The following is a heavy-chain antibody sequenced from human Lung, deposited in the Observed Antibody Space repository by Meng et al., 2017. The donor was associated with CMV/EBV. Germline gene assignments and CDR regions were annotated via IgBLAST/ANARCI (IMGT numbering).Heavy chain of an antibody. V-gene: IGHV1-58*01. CDR2: IVVGSGNT. Sequence: SVKVSCKASGFTFTSSAVQWVRQARGQRLEWIGWIVVGSGNTNYAQKFQERVTITRDMSTSTAYMELSSLRSEDTAVYYCAAEALKEQWRVYYYGMDVWGQGTTVTVSS. CDR3: AAEALKEQWRVYYYGMDV. J-gene: IGHJ6*02. D-gene: IGHD6-19*01. CDR1: GFTFTSSA.